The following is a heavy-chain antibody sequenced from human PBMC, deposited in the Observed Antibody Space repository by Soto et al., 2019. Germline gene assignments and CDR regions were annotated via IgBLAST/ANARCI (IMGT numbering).Heavy chain of an antibody. D-gene: IGHD3-22*01. J-gene: IGHJ5*02. Sequence: QITLKESGHTLVQPTQTLTLTCTFSGFSLSTSGVGVGWIRQPPGKSLEWLALIYWNDDKRYSPSLKSRLTITKDTSKNQVVLTMTNMDPVDTATYYCAHAYSHYYDSSGYYSRSWFDPWGQGTLVTVSS. V-gene: IGHV2-5*01. CDR3: AHAYSHYYDSSGYYSRSWFDP. CDR1: GFSLSTSGVG. CDR2: IYWNDDK.